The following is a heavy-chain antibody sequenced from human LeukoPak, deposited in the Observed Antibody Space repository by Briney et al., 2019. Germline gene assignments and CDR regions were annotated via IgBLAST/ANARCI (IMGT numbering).Heavy chain of an antibody. CDR2: INVYNGKT. Sequence: ASVRVSCKASGYTFTSYGISWVRQAPGQGLEWMGWINVYNGKTDYSQSLQGRVTMTTDTSTTTAYMDLRSLRSDDTAVYYCARAVLEYYDSSGYGNDAFDIWGQGTMVTVSS. V-gene: IGHV1-18*01. D-gene: IGHD3-22*01. J-gene: IGHJ3*02. CDR1: GYTFTSYG. CDR3: ARAVLEYYDSSGYGNDAFDI.